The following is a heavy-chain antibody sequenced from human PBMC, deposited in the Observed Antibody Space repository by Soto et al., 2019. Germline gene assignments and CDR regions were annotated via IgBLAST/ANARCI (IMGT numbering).Heavy chain of an antibody. CDR3: ARYYYYYYGMDV. V-gene: IGHV3-33*01. CDR2: IWYDGSNK. J-gene: IGHJ6*02. CDR1: GFTFSSYG. Sequence: VGSLRLSGAASGFTFSSYGMHWVRQAPGKGLEWVAVIWYDGSNKYYADSVKGRFTISRDNSENTLYLQMNSLRAEDTAVYYCARYYYYYYGMDVWGQGTTVTVSS.